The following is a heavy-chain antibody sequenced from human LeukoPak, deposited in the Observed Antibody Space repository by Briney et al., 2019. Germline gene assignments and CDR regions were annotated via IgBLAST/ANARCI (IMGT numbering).Heavy chain of an antibody. J-gene: IGHJ4*02. D-gene: IGHD7-27*01. CDR3: AKDYWGFDC. CDR1: GFTFCDFA. V-gene: IGHV3-30*02. Sequence: PGGFLRLSCVASGFTFCDFAMHWIREAPGKGLEWVTFIQHDGSNKYYADSVQGRFTISRDNSQNTVYLQMDSLQPEDTAIYYCAKDYWGFDCWGPGTQVTVSS. CDR2: IQHDGSNK.